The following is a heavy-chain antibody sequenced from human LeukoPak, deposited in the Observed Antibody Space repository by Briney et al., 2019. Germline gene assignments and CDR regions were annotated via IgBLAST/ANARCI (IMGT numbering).Heavy chain of an antibody. V-gene: IGHV4-59*01. Sequence: KSSETLSLTCTASGGSISSYYWSWIRQPPGKGLEWIGYIYYSGSTNYNPSLKSRVTISVDTSKNQISLKLSSVTAADTAVYYCAREAGGRFLEKWGQGTLVTVSS. D-gene: IGHD3-3*01. J-gene: IGHJ4*02. CDR1: GGSISSYY. CDR2: IYYSGST. CDR3: AREAGGRFLEK.